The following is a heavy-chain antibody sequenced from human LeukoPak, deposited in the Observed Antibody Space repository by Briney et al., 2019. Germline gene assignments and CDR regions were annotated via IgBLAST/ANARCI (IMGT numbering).Heavy chain of an antibody. CDR3: ARGPVYDYVWGSYRPLDY. CDR2: NYTSDST. CDR1: GDSISSCSYY. Sequence: SETLSLTCTVSGDSISSCSYYWGWIRQPPRKGLEWVGSNYTSDSTNYKPSLKSQVTMEEDPYNNQFCLKLSSVTAADTAVYYCARGPVYDYVWGSYRPLDYWGQGTLVTVSS. J-gene: IGHJ4*02. D-gene: IGHD3-16*02. V-gene: IGHV4-39*07.